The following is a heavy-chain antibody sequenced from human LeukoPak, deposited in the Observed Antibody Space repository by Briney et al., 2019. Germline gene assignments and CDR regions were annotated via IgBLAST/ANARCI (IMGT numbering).Heavy chain of an antibody. CDR1: GFTFSSYA. CDR3: ARASRAYGISWPPDY. J-gene: IGHJ4*02. Sequence: GGSLRLSCAASGFTFSSYAMHWVRQAPGKGLEWVSVISYDGSNKYYADSVKGRFTISRDNSKNTLYLQMNSLRAEDTAVYYCARASRAYGISWPPDYWGQGTLVTVSS. CDR2: ISYDGSNK. V-gene: IGHV3-30-3*01. D-gene: IGHD6-13*01.